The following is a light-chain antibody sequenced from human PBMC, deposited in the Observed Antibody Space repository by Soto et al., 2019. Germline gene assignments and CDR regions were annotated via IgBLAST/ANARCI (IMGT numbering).Light chain of an antibody. CDR3: SSYTSIFYV. CDR2: DFS. CDR1: SSDVGDSKH. Sequence: QSALTQPASVSGSPGQSIAISCTGSSSDVGDSKHVSWYQQHPGKAPKLIIYDFSNRPSGVSNRFSGSKSGNMASLTISGLQAEDEADYYRSSYTSIFYVFGTGTKVTVL. V-gene: IGLV2-14*01. J-gene: IGLJ1*01.